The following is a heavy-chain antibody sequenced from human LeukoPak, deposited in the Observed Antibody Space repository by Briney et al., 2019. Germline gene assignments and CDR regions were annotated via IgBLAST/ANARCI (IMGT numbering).Heavy chain of an antibody. CDR1: GASVRSYF. V-gene: IGHV4-59*02. Sequence: SETLSLTCTVSGASVRSYFWSWVRQPPGKTLEWIGYIYYSGSTNYNPSLKSRVTISVDTSKNQFSLKLSSVTAADTAVYYCARGGAKDGNFDYWGQGTLVTVSS. CDR3: ARGGAKDGNFDY. D-gene: IGHD5-24*01. J-gene: IGHJ4*02. CDR2: IYYSGST.